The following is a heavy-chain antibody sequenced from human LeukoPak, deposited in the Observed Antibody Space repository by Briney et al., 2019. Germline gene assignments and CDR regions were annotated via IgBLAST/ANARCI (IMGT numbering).Heavy chain of an antibody. Sequence: GGSLRLSCAASGFTFSSYAMSWVRQAPGKGLECGSAISGSGGSTYYADSVKGPFTISRDNSKNTLYLQMNSLRAEDTAVYYCAKDPLRYSSSWYSFDYWGQGTLVTVSS. CDR1: GFTFSSYA. D-gene: IGHD6-13*01. CDR3: AKDPLRYSSSWYSFDY. CDR2: ISGSGGST. J-gene: IGHJ4*02. V-gene: IGHV3-23*01.